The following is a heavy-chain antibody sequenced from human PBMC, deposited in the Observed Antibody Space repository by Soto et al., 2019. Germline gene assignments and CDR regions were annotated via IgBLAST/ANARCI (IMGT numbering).Heavy chain of an antibody. Sequence: PSETLSLTCTVSGGSISSSSYYWGWIRQPPGKGLEWIGSIYYSGSTYYNPSLKSRVTISVDTSKNQFSLKLSSVTAADTAVYYCASDGDYGGDAFDIWGQGTMVTVSS. CDR3: ASDGDYGGDAFDI. J-gene: IGHJ3*02. V-gene: IGHV4-39*01. D-gene: IGHD4-17*01. CDR2: IYYSGST. CDR1: GGSISSSSYY.